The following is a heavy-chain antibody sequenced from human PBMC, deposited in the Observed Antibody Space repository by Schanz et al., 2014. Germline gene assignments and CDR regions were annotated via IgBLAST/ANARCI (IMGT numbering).Heavy chain of an antibody. CDR2: INPSSGTT. J-gene: IGHJ4*02. Sequence: VHLLESGGGLVQPGGSLRLSCAASEFTFSTDAMSWVRQAPGRGLEWMGKINPSSGTTRIAQNFQGRLTVTRDTSTSTVNMELSSLRSEDTAVYYCARGGFFDSTSFDSWGQGTLVTVSS. V-gene: IGHV1-46*03. CDR3: ARGGFFDSTSFDS. CDR1: EFTFSTDA. D-gene: IGHD2-2*01.